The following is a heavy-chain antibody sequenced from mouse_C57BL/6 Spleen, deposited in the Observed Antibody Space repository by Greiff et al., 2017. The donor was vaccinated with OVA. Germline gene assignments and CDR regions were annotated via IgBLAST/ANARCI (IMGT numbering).Heavy chain of an antibody. D-gene: IGHD2-1*01. CDR3: ARYGNSSWFAY. V-gene: IGHV1-81*01. CDR1: GYTFTSYG. Sequence: VKLVESGAELARPGASVKLSCKASGYTFTSYGISWVKQRTGQGLEWIGEIYPRSGNTYYNEKFKGKATLTADKSSSTAYLELRSLTSEDSAVYFCARYGNSSWFAYWGQGTLVTVSA. J-gene: IGHJ3*01. CDR2: IYPRSGNT.